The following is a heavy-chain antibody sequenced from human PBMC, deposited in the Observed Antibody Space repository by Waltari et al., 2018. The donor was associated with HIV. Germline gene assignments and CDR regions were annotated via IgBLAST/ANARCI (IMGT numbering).Heavy chain of an antibody. V-gene: IGHV1-24*01. J-gene: IGHJ6*02. Sequence: QVQLVQSGAEVKKPGASVKVSCKVSGYTLTELSMHWVRQAPGKGLEWMGNFDPEDDETNAAQKFQGRITMTEDTSSDTAYMELSSLTSGDTAVNYCATDFSGMVRAYSYYSLDVWGQGTTVTVSS. D-gene: IGHD3-10*01. CDR1: GYTLTELS. CDR3: ATDFSGMVRAYSYYSLDV. CDR2: FDPEDDET.